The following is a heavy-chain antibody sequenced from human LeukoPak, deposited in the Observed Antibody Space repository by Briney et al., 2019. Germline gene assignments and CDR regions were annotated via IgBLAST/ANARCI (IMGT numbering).Heavy chain of an antibody. CDR1: GFTFSSYW. V-gene: IGHV3-23*01. D-gene: IGHD2-15*01. Sequence: PGGSLRLSCAASGFTFSSYWMSWVRQAPGKGLEWVSAISGSGGSTYYADSVKGRFTISRDNSKNTLYLQMNSLRAEDTAVYYCAKELTLVGYCSGGSCHVPDCWGQGTLVTVSS. CDR3: AKELTLVGYCSGGSCHVPDC. J-gene: IGHJ4*02. CDR2: ISGSGGST.